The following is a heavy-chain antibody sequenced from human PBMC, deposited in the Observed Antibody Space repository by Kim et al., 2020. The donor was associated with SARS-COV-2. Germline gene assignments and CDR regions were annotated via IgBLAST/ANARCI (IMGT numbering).Heavy chain of an antibody. V-gene: IGHV3-23*01. Sequence: GGSLRLSCAASGFTFSSYAMSWVRQAPGKGLEWVSAISGSGGSTYYADSVKGRFTISRDNSKNTLYLQMNSLRAEDTAVYYCAKSPTLYYYYGMDVWGQGTTVTVSS. J-gene: IGHJ6*02. CDR2: ISGSGGST. CDR3: AKSPTLYYYYGMDV. CDR1: GFTFSSYA.